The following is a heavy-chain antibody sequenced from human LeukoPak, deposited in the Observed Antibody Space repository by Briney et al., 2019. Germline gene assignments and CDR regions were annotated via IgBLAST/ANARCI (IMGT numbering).Heavy chain of an antibody. J-gene: IGHJ3*02. V-gene: IGHV1-3*01. CDR3: ARLFQSSSWPREDAFDI. D-gene: IGHD6-13*01. CDR1: GYTFTSYA. CDR2: INAGHGNT. Sequence: GASVKVSCKASGYTFTSYAIQWVRQAPGQRLEWMGWINAGHGNTKYSQNFQGRVTITRDTSASTVYMDLSSLRSDDTAVYYCARLFQSSSWPREDAFDIWGQGTMVTVSS.